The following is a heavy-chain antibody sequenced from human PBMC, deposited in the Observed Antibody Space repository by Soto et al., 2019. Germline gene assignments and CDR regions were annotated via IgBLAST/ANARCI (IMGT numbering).Heavy chain of an antibody. V-gene: IGHV1-18*01. Sequence: QVQLVQSGAEVKKPGASVKVSCKASGYTFTSYGISWVRQAPGQGLEWMGWISAYNGNTNNAQKLQGRVTMTTDTSTSTAYMELRSLRYDDTAVYYFACCDDYGDYLGWFDPWGQGTLVTVSS. J-gene: IGHJ5*02. CDR3: ACCDDYGDYLGWFDP. CDR1: GYTFTSYG. CDR2: ISAYNGNT. D-gene: IGHD4-17*01.